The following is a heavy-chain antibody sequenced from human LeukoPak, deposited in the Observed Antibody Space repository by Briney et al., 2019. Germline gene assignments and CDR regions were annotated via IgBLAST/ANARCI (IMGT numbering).Heavy chain of an antibody. V-gene: IGHV4-34*01. CDR3: ARGTHNNHPNSIDY. D-gene: IGHD1-14*01. CDR2: INHSGST. J-gene: IGHJ4*02. CDR1: GGSFSGYY. Sequence: SETLSLTCAVYGGSFSGYYWSWIRQPPGKGLEWIGEINHSGSTNYNPSLKSRVTISVDTSKNQFSLKPSSVTAADTAVYYCARGTHNNHPNSIDYWGQGTLVTASS.